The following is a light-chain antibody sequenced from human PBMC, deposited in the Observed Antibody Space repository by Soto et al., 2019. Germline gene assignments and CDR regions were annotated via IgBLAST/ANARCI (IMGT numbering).Light chain of an antibody. CDR1: QSVNSY. CDR3: QQRSNWIT. CDR2: DAS. J-gene: IGKJ4*01. Sequence: EIVLTQSPATLSLSPGERATLSCRASQSVNSYLAWYQHKPGQSPRLLIYDASIRATGIPARFSGSGSGTDFTRNISSLEPEDFAVYYCQQRSNWITFGGGTKVEIK. V-gene: IGKV3-11*01.